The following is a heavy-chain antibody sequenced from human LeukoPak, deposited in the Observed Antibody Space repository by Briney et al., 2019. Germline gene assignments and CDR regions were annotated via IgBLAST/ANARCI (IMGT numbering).Heavy chain of an antibody. CDR2: ISGSGGST. D-gene: IGHD3-10*01. V-gene: IGHV3-23*01. Sequence: GGSLRLSCAASGFTFSSYAMSWVRQAPGKGLEWVSAISGSGGSTYYADSVKGRFTISRDNSKNTLYLQMNSLRAEDTAVYYCAKASQGSGSYYNTYWGQGTLVTVSS. CDR3: AKASQGSGSYYNTY. J-gene: IGHJ4*02. CDR1: GFTFSSYA.